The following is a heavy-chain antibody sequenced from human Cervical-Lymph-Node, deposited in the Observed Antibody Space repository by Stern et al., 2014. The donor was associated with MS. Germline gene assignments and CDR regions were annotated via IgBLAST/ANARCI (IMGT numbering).Heavy chain of an antibody. D-gene: IGHD2-15*01. CDR2: IWDDGRNK. CDR3: ARDRHDLGYCSGGSCYLPDY. J-gene: IGHJ4*02. V-gene: IGHV3-33*01. CDR1: GFTFSSYG. Sequence: MQLVESGGGVVQPGGSLRLSCAASGFTFSSYGMHWVRQAPGKGLEWVAVIWDDGRNKYYADSVKGRFTIARDNSKNTLYLQMNSLRAEDTAVYYCARDRHDLGYCSGGSCYLPDYWGQGTLVTVSS.